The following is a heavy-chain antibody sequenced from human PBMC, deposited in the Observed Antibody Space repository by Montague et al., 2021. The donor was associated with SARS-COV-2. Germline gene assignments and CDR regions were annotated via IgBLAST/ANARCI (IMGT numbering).Heavy chain of an antibody. V-gene: IGHV3-53*01. CDR1: GFTVNSNY. CDR2: IYSGGDT. D-gene: IGHD1-26*01. J-gene: IGHJ3*02. Sequence: SLRLSCAASGFTVNSNYMSWVRQAPGKGLEWVALIYSGGDTTYAVSVRNRFTISRDNSKNTLYLQMNSLRVEDTAVFYCARGEVGATWAFDIWGQGTMVTVSS. CDR3: ARGEVGATWAFDI.